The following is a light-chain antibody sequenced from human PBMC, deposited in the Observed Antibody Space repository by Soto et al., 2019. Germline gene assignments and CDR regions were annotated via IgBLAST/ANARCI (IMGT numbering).Light chain of an antibody. CDR1: QGISSY. V-gene: IGKV1-9*01. CDR3: QQVNSYPLT. Sequence: DIQLTQSPSFLSASVGDRVTITCRASQGISSYLAWYQQKPGKAPKRLIYVASTLQSGVPSRFSGSGSGTEFTLTISSLQPEDYATYYCQQVNSYPLTFGQGTRLEIK. J-gene: IGKJ5*01. CDR2: VAS.